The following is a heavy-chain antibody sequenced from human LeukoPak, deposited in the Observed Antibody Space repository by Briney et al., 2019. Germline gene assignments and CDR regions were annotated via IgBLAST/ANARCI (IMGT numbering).Heavy chain of an antibody. D-gene: IGHD3-22*01. CDR3: ARDTHPGYDSQPWFDP. CDR2: IYTSGST. V-gene: IGHV4-4*07. Sequence: SETLSLTCTVSGGSISSYYWSWIRQPAGKGLEWIGRIYTSGSTNYNPSLKSRVTMSVDTSKNQFSLKLSSVTAADTAVYYCARDTHPGYDSQPWFDPWGQGTLVTVSS. CDR1: GGSISSYY. J-gene: IGHJ5*02.